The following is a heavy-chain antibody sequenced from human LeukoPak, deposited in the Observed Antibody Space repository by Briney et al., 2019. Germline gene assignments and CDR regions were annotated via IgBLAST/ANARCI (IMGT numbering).Heavy chain of an antibody. D-gene: IGHD1-26*01. CDR1: GFTFDDYG. Sequence: GGSLRLSCAASGFTFDDYGMSWVRQAPGKGLEWVSGINWNGGSTGYADSVKGRFTISRDNAKNSLYLQMNSLRAEDTALYYCARLGVGATRDAFDIWGQGTMVTVSS. CDR3: ARLGVGATRDAFDI. V-gene: IGHV3-20*04. J-gene: IGHJ3*02. CDR2: INWNGGST.